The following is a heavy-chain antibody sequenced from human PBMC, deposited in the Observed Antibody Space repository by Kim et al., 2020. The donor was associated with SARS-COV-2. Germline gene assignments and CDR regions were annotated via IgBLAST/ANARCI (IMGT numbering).Heavy chain of an antibody. V-gene: IGHV4-34*01. CDR3: ARSGATSLDY. J-gene: IGHJ4*02. CDR2: INHSGST. D-gene: IGHD5-12*01. Sequence: SETLSLTCAVYGGSFSGYYWSWIRQPPGKGLEWIGEINHSGSTNYNPSLKSRVTISVDTSKNQFSLKLSSVTAADTAVYYCARSGATSLDYWGQGTLVTV. CDR1: GGSFSGYY.